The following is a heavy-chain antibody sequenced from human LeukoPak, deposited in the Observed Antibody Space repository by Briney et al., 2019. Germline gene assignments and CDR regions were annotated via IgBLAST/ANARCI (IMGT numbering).Heavy chain of an antibody. Sequence: ASVKVSCKASDYTFTSYAINWARQAPGQGLEWMGWISAYNGNTNYAQKFQDRVTMTTDTSTSTAYMELSSLTSDDTAIYYCARVAATVPSWGQGTLVTVSS. CDR2: ISAYNGNT. CDR1: DYTFTSYA. D-gene: IGHD4-17*01. J-gene: IGHJ4*02. CDR3: ARVAATVPS. V-gene: IGHV1-18*01.